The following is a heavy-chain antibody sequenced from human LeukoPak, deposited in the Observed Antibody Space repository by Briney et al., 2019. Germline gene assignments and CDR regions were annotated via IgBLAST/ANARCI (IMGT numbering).Heavy chain of an antibody. V-gene: IGHV1-3*01. D-gene: IGHD2-15*01. CDR2: INAGNGNT. Sequence: ASVKVSCKASGYTFTSYAMHWVRQAPGQRLEWMGWINAGNGNTKYSQKFQGRVTITRDTSASTAYMELSSLRSEDTAVYYCAREVVVSANWFDPWGQGTLVTVSS. CDR3: AREVVVSANWFDP. J-gene: IGHJ5*02. CDR1: GYTFTSYA.